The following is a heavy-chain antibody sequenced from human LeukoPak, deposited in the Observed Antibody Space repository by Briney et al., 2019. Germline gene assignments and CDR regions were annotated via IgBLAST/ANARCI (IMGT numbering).Heavy chain of an antibody. D-gene: IGHD2-15*01. Sequence: SVKASCKASGGTFSSYAISWVRQAPGQGLEWMGGIIPIFGTANYAQKFQGRVTITADKSTSTAYMELSSLRSEDTAVYYCAREDIVVVVAATRYSGWFDPWGQGTLVTVSS. V-gene: IGHV1-69*06. CDR1: GGTFSSYA. J-gene: IGHJ5*02. CDR2: IIPIFGTA. CDR3: AREDIVVVVAATRYSGWFDP.